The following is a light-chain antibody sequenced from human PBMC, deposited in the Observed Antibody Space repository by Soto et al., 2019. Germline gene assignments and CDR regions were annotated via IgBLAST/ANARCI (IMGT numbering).Light chain of an antibody. CDR2: DAS. V-gene: IGKV3-11*01. CDR3: QQRSNWPT. Sequence: DTVLTQSPATLSLSPGERATLSCRASRSISTYLAWYQQKPGQAPRLLIYDASNRATGIPARFSGSGSGTDFPLTISSLEPEDFAVYYCQQRSNWPTFGQGTRLEIK. J-gene: IGKJ5*01. CDR1: RSISTY.